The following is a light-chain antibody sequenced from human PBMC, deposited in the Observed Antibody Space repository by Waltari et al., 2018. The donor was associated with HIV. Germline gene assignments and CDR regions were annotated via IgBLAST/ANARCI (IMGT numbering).Light chain of an antibody. CDR3: AAWDDSLSGWV. Sequence: QSVLTQPPSASGTPGQRVTISCSGSTSNIGSNYVYWYQQLPGTAPKLLISRNNQRPSGVPDRFSGSKSGTSASLAISGLRSEDDADYYCAAWDDSLSGWVFGGGTKLTVL. J-gene: IGLJ3*02. CDR1: TSNIGSNY. V-gene: IGLV1-47*01. CDR2: RNN.